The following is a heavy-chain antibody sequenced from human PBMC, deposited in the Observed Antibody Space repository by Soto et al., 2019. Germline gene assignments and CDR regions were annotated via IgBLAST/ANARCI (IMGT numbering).Heavy chain of an antibody. CDR3: AKDLGAVDDY. CDR2: ISYDGSNK. Sequence: QVQLVESGGGVVQPGRSLRLSCAASGFNFRTYGMHWVRQAPGKGLEWVSLISYDGSNKDYADSVKGRITISRDNSKNTVYLQMNSPRAEDTAVYYCAKDLGAVDDYWGQGTLVTVSS. J-gene: IGHJ4*02. CDR1: GFNFRTYG. D-gene: IGHD6-19*01. V-gene: IGHV3-30*18.